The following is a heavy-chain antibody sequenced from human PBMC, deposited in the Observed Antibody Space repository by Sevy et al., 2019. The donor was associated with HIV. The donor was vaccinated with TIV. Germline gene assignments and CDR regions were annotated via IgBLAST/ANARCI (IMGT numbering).Heavy chain of an antibody. CDR3: ARAYCSGGRCYSLAS. V-gene: IGHV1-18*01. CDR2: ISPHNGDT. CDR1: GYTFNTYR. Sequence: ASVKVSCKVSGYTFNTYRIHWVRQAPGQGLEWMGRISPHNGDTNYAQRLQGRVTMLTDTSSSTAYMELKSLRSDDTAVYYCARAYCSGGRCYSLASWGQGTLVTVSS. J-gene: IGHJ5*02. D-gene: IGHD2-15*01.